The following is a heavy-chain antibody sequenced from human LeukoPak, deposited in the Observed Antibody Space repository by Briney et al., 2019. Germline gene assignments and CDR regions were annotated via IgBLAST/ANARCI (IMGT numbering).Heavy chain of an antibody. CDR3: ARDGSGSYRLYYFDY. Sequence: PSETLSLTCAVYGGSFSGYYWSWIRQPPGKGLEWIWEINHSGSTNYNPSLKSRVTISVDTSKNQFSLKLSSVTAADTAVYYCARDGSGSYRLYYFDYWGQGTLVTVSS. D-gene: IGHD3-10*01. CDR1: GGSFSGYY. CDR2: INHSGST. J-gene: IGHJ4*02. V-gene: IGHV4-34*01.